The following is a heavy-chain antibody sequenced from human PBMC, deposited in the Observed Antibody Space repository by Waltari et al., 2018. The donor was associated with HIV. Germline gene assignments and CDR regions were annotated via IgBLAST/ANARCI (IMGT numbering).Heavy chain of an antibody. CDR1: GVSLSTGTVG. CDR3: AHTLGRGGVYFDH. V-gene: IGHV2-5*01. J-gene: IGHJ4*02. Sequence: ITFRGSGPAQVKPTQTLTLTCSFSGVSLSTGTVGVAWIRQATGRPLEWLAVIYWHGEKRYSPSLDTRLDITKDTSDNRVTLTMTTVAPLDTGTYFCAHTLGRGGVYFDHWGQGTLVTVSS. CDR2: IYWHGEK. D-gene: IGHD2-8*02.